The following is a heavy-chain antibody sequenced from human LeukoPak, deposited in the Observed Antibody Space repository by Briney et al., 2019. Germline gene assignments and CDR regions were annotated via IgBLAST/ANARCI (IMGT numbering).Heavy chain of an antibody. V-gene: IGHV4-34*01. CDR2: INHSGST. D-gene: IGHD2-2*01. CDR1: GGSFSGYY. J-gene: IGHJ6*02. CDR3: AREGSYCSSTSCTGYYGMDV. Sequence: SETLSLTCAVYGGSFSGYYWSWIRQPPGKGLEWIGEINHSGSTNYNPSLKSRVTISVDTSKNQFSLKLSSVTAADTAVYYYAREGSYCSSTSCTGYYGMDVWGQGTTVTVSS.